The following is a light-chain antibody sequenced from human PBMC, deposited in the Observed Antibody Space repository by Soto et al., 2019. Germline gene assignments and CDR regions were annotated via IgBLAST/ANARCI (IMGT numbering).Light chain of an antibody. Sequence: EFVLTQSPGILSLSPGERATLSCRASQSVSSSNLAWYQQKPGQAPRPLVYGPSTRATGVPDRFSGSGSGTDFALTISRLEPEDFAVDYCQQYCDSLPFTFGPGTKVEIK. CDR2: GPS. J-gene: IGKJ3*01. CDR1: QSVSSSN. CDR3: QQYCDSLPFT. V-gene: IGKV3-20*01.